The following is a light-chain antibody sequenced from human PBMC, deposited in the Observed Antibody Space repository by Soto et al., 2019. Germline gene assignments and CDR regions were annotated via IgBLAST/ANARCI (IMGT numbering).Light chain of an antibody. J-gene: IGKJ1*01. CDR2: LGS. Sequence: DIVMTQSPLSLPVTPGEPASISCRSSQSLLHSSGYNYLDRYLQKPGQSPQLLIYLGSTRASGVPDRFSGSGSGTDFTLKISRVEAEDVGVYYCMQALQTPPAFGQGTKVEIK. CDR3: MQALQTPPA. V-gene: IGKV2-28*01. CDR1: QSLLHSSGYNY.